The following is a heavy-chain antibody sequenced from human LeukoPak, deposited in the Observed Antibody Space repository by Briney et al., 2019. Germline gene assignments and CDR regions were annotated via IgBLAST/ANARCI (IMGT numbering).Heavy chain of an antibody. CDR2: ISTYNGNT. D-gene: IGHD6-19*01. CDR3: AREVPSVAGHNWFDP. J-gene: IGHJ5*02. Sequence: ASVKVSCKASGYTFTSYGISWVRQAPGQGLEWMGWISTYNGNTNYAQKLQGRVTTTTDTSTSTAYMEVRSLRSDDTAVYYCAREVPSVAGHNWFDPWGQGTLVTVSS. V-gene: IGHV1-18*01. CDR1: GYTFTSYG.